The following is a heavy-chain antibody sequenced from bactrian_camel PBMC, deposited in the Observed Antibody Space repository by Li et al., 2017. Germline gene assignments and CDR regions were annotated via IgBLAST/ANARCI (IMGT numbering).Heavy chain of an antibody. D-gene: IGHD3*01. CDR2: IYTGGGST. Sequence: HVQLVESGGGLVQPGGSLRLSCAASGFTFSSYYMSWVRQAPGKGLEWVSSIYTGGGSTYYADSVKGRFTISKDNAKNTLYLQMNSLKPEDSAMYYCAAGWGCTERPGINYWGQGTQVTVS. CDR3: AAGWGCTERPGINY. CDR1: GFTFSSYY. J-gene: IGHJ4*01. V-gene: IGHV3-2*01.